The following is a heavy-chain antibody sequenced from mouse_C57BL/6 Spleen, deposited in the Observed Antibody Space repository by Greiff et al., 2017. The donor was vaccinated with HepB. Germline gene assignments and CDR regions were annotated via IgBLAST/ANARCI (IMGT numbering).Heavy chain of an antibody. V-gene: IGHV6-3*01. D-gene: IGHD2-2*01. CDR1: GFTFSNYW. Sequence: EVHLVESGGGLVQPGGSMKLSCVASGFTFSNYWMNWVRQSPEKGLEWVAQIRLKSDNYATHYAESVKGRFTISRDDSKSSVYLQMNNLRAEDTGIYYCTVGGYDDYWGQGTTLTVSS. CDR2: IRLKSDNYAT. CDR3: TVGGYDDY. J-gene: IGHJ2*01.